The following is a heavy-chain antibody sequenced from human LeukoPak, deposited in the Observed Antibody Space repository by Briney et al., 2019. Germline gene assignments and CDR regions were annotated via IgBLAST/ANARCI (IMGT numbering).Heavy chain of an antibody. V-gene: IGHV1-69*01. J-gene: IGHJ6*02. Sequence: GSSVKVSCKASGGTFSRYAISWVRQAPGQGLEWMGGIIAIFGTANYAQKFQGRVTITADESTSTAYMELSSLRSEDTAVYYCARGGGYANYYGMDVWGQGTTVTVSS. D-gene: IGHD5-12*01. CDR1: GGTFSRYA. CDR2: IIAIFGTA. CDR3: ARGGGYANYYGMDV.